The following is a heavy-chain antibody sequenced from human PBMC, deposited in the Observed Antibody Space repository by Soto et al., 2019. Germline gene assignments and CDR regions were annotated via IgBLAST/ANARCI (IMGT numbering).Heavy chain of an antibody. V-gene: IGHV4-34*01. CDR1: GGSFSGYY. J-gene: IGHJ4*02. CDR2: INHSGST. D-gene: IGHD2-2*01. Sequence: SETLSLTCAVYGGSFSGYYWSWIRQPPGKGLEWIGEINHSGSTNYNPSLKSRVTISVDTSKNQFSLKLSSVTAADTAVYYCASTGVDCSSTSCSRGAFDYWGQGTLVTVSS. CDR3: ASTGVDCSSTSCSRGAFDY.